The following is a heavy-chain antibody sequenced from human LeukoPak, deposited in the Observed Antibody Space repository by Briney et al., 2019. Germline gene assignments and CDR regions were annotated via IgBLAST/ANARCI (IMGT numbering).Heavy chain of an antibody. CDR2: IYTSGST. CDR3: ASQAASIAAAGSFDY. Sequence: ASETLSLTCTVSGGSISSYYWSWIRQPPGKGLEWIGYIYTSGSTNYNPSLKSRVTISVDTSKNQFSLKLSSVTAADTAVYYCASQAASIAAAGSFDYWGQGTLVTVSS. J-gene: IGHJ4*02. V-gene: IGHV4-4*09. D-gene: IGHD6-13*01. CDR1: GGSISSYY.